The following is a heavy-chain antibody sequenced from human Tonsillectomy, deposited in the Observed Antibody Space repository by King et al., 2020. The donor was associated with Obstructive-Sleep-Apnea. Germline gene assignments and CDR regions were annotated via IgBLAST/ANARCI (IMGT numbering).Heavy chain of an antibody. CDR1: GFTFTDHA. J-gene: IGHJ4*02. D-gene: IGHD6-19*01. V-gene: IGHV3-23*04. CDR3: GKLRTQWMGRGVLED. Sequence: VQLVESGGGLIHPGGALRLSCLASGFTFTDHAMTWFRQTPGKGLEWVSGIGANSDRAYYTDTVKGRFTVSRDSSRSSLYLQMNNLRAEDTAIDYRGKLRTQWMGRGVLEDWGQGALVSVSS. CDR2: IGANSDRA.